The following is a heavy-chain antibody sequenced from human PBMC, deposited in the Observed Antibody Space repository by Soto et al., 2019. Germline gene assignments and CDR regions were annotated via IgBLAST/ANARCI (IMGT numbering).Heavy chain of an antibody. J-gene: IGHJ4*02. CDR1: GFTFSRHS. V-gene: IGHV3-21*01. Sequence: GESLRLSCAASGFTFSRHSMNWVRQAPGKGLEWVSSISSSSTYIYYADSVKGRFTISRDNAKNSLYLQMNSLRAEDTAVYYCASHPRDSSGYWYYFDYWGQGTLVTVSS. D-gene: IGHD3-22*01. CDR2: ISSSSTYI. CDR3: ASHPRDSSGYWYYFDY.